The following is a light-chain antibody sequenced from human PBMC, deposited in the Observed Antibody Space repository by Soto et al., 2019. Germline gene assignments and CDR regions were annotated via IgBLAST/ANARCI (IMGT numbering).Light chain of an antibody. CDR1: QSISSY. CDR3: QQVKTYPRT. V-gene: IGKV1-39*01. Sequence: DIQMTQSPSSLSASVGDRVTITCRASQSISSYLNWYQQKPGKAPKVLIYAASSLQSGVPSRFSGSGSGTEFTLTISSLQPEDFATYYCQQVKTYPRTFGGGTKVDIK. J-gene: IGKJ4*01. CDR2: AAS.